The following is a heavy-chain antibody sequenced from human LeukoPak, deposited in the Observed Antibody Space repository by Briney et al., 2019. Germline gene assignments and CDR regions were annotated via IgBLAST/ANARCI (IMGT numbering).Heavy chain of an antibody. Sequence: SETLSLTCTVSGASISSSDYYWGWIRQPPGKGPEWIGSLYSGGLTYYNPSLKSRVTISVDTSKNQFSLKVTSVTAADTAVYSCASGGYSSGWYGSFDIWGQWTVVTVSS. CDR3: ASGGYSSGWYGSFDI. D-gene: IGHD6-19*01. V-gene: IGHV4-39*01. CDR1: GASISSSDYY. J-gene: IGHJ3*02. CDR2: LYSGGLT.